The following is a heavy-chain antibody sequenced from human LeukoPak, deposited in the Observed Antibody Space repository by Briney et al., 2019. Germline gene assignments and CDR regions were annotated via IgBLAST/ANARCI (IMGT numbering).Heavy chain of an antibody. Sequence: GGSARLSCAASGFTFSSYWMSWVRQAPGKGLEWVANIKQDGSEKYYVDSVKGRFTISRDNAKNSLYLQMNSLRAEDAAVYYCARVEQQRRGYAFDIWGQGTMVTVSS. J-gene: IGHJ3*02. CDR3: ARVEQQRRGYAFDI. D-gene: IGHD6-13*01. CDR1: GFTFSSYW. V-gene: IGHV3-7*01. CDR2: IKQDGSEK.